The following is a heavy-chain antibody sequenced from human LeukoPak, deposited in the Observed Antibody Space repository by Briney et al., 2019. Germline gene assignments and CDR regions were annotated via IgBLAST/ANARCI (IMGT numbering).Heavy chain of an antibody. J-gene: IGHJ4*02. V-gene: IGHV3-48*01. CDR1: GFTFSSYS. Sequence: GGSLRLSCAASGFTFSSYSMNWVRQAPGKGLEWVSYISSSSSTIYYADSVKGRFTISRDNSKNTLYLQMNSLRAEDTAVYYCAKGDITMVRGVIITPFDYWGQGTLVTVSS. CDR2: ISSSSSTI. CDR3: AKGDITMVRGVIITPFDY. D-gene: IGHD3-10*01.